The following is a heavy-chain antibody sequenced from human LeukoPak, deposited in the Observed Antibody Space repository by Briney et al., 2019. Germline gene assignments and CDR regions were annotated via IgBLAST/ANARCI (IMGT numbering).Heavy chain of an antibody. Sequence: GGSLRLSCAASGFPFSDYAMSWVRQAPGKGLEWVSTICGSCGNTHYADSVKGRFTISRDNSKNTLYLQMSSLRAEDTAVYYCTKDVGVVMFDYWGQGTLVTVSS. CDR3: TKDVGVVMFDY. V-gene: IGHV3-23*01. J-gene: IGHJ4*02. CDR1: GFPFSDYA. D-gene: IGHD3-3*01. CDR2: ICGSCGNT.